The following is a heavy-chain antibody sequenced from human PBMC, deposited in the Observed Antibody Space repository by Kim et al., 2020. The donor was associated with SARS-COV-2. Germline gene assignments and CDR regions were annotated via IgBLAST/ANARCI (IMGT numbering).Heavy chain of an antibody. Sequence: SETLSLTCTVSGGSISSGDYYWSWIRQPPGKGLEWIGYIYYSGSSHYNPSLKSRITISVDTSKNLFSLKLSSVTAADTAVYYCARGPPIGGGDCYSHWGQGTLVTVSS. CDR3: ARGPPIGGGDCYSH. CDR1: GGSISSGDYY. D-gene: IGHD2-21*02. CDR2: IYYSGSS. J-gene: IGHJ4*02. V-gene: IGHV4-30-4*01.